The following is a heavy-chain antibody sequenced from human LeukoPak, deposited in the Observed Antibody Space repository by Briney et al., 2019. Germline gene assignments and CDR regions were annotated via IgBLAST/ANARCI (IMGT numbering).Heavy chain of an antibody. J-gene: IGHJ5*02. Sequence: PSETLSLTCTVSGYSISSGYYWGWIRQPPGKGLEWIGSIYHSGSTYYNPSLKSRVTISVDTSKNQFSLKLSSVTAADTAVYYCAKVLWFGESNWFDPWGQGTPVTVSS. CDR2: IYHSGST. D-gene: IGHD3-10*01. V-gene: IGHV4-38-2*02. CDR3: AKVLWFGESNWFDP. CDR1: GYSISSGYY.